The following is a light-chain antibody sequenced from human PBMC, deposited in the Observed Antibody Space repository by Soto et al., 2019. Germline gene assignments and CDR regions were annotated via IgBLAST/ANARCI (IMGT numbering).Light chain of an antibody. Sequence: QPVLTQPASVSGSPGQSITISCSGTSSDVGSYDHVAWYQQFPGKTPKLTIYEVSNRPSGVSSRFSGSKSGNTASLTISGLQAEDEADYYCIAYTGSSTSYVFGTGTKLTVL. V-gene: IGLV2-14*01. CDR3: IAYTGSSTSYV. CDR1: SSDVGSYDH. CDR2: EVS. J-gene: IGLJ1*01.